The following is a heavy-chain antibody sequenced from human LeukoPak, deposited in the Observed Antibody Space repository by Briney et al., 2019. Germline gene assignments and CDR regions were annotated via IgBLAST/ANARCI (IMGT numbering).Heavy chain of an antibody. V-gene: IGHV5-51*01. D-gene: IGHD1/OR15-1a*01. CDR1: GYSFTSYW. CDR3: AREEKLTINDAFDI. J-gene: IGHJ3*02. Sequence: GESLKIPCKGSGYSFTSYWIGWVRQMPGKGLEWIGIIYPGDSDTRYSPSFQGQVTISADKSISTAYLQWSSLKASDTAMYYCAREEKLTINDAFDIWGQGTMVTVSS. CDR2: IYPGDSDT.